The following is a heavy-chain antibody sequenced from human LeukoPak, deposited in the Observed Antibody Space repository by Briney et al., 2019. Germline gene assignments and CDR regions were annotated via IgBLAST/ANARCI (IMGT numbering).Heavy chain of an antibody. V-gene: IGHV5-51*01. Sequence: GEALKISGKGSGYSFISNWIGWVREMPGKGLEGMGIIYPGDSDTRYGPSCQGHVTISADKSISPAYLLWSRLKASDTPMYYSARGLGDDFWSGYPYYFDYWGRGTLVTLSS. D-gene: IGHD3-3*01. CDR2: IYPGDSDT. CDR3: ARGLGDDFWSGYPYYFDY. CDR1: GYSFISNW. J-gene: IGHJ4*02.